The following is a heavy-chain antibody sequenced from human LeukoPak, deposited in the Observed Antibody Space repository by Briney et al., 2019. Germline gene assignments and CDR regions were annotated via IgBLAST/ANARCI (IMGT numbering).Heavy chain of an antibody. Sequence: GGSLRLSCAASGFTFNSYWMHWVRQAPGKGLVWVSRIKTDGSSTTYADSVKGRFTISRDNARNTLYLQMNSLRAEDTAVYYCAKLWFGELGAVYFDYWGQGTLVTVSS. CDR1: GFTFNSYW. D-gene: IGHD3-10*01. J-gene: IGHJ4*02. CDR3: AKLWFGELGAVYFDY. CDR2: IKTDGSST. V-gene: IGHV3-74*01.